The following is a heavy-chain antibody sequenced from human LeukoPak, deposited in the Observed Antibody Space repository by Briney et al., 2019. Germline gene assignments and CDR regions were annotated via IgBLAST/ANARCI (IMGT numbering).Heavy chain of an antibody. D-gene: IGHD3-22*01. V-gene: IGHV1-2*02. CDR3: ARDRDSSGYLDY. CDR2: INPNSGGT. Sequence: ASVKVSCKASGYTFTGYYMHWVRQAPGQGLEWMGWINPNSGGTNYAQKFQGRVTMTRDTSISTAYMELSRLRSDDTAAYYCARDRDSSGYLDYWGQGTLVTVSS. J-gene: IGHJ4*02. CDR1: GYTFTGYY.